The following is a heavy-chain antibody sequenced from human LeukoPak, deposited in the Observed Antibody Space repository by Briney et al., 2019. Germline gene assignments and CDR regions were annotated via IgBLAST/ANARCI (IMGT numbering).Heavy chain of an antibody. D-gene: IGHD6-19*01. Sequence: QSGGSLRLSCAASGFTFSSYEMNWVRQAPGKGLEWVSYISSSSSTIYYADSVKGRFTISRDNAKNSLYLQMNSLRDEDTAVYYCARQEPLMWEYSSGWFDAFDIWGQGTMVTVSS. CDR3: ARQEPLMWEYSSGWFDAFDI. CDR2: ISSSSSTI. V-gene: IGHV3-48*02. J-gene: IGHJ3*02. CDR1: GFTFSSYE.